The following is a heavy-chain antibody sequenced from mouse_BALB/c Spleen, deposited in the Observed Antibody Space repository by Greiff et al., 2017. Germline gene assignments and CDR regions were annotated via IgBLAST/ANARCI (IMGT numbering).Heavy chain of an antibody. D-gene: IGHD1-1*01. CDR2: ISSGGST. J-gene: IGHJ4*01. V-gene: IGHV5-6-5*01. CDR3: ARQLRYGAMDY. CDR1: GFTFSSYA. Sequence: EVMLVEPGGGLVKPGGSLKLSCAASGFTFSSYAMSWVRQTPEKRLEWVASISSGGSTYYPDSVKGRFTISRDNARNILYLQMSSLRSEDTAMYYCARQLRYGAMDYWGQGTSVTVSS.